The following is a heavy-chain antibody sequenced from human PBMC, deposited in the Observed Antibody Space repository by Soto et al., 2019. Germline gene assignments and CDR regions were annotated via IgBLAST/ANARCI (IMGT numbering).Heavy chain of an antibody. V-gene: IGHV1-69*01. CDR2: IIPIFNTA. CDR1: GGTLSNYA. Sequence: QVQLVQSGAEVKKPGSSVKVSCKASGGTLSNYAFTWVRQAPGQGLEWMGGIIPIFNTANYAQKIQGSVTITADESTSTAYMEVNRLRSEDTAIYYCARVRPTDYVGNYNNGMDVWGQGTTVTVSS. D-gene: IGHD4-17*01. J-gene: IGHJ6*02. CDR3: ARVRPTDYVGNYNNGMDV.